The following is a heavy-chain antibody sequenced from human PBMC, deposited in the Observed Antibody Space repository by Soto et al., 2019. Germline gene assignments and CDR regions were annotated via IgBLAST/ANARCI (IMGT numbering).Heavy chain of an antibody. D-gene: IGHD6-13*01. CDR2: IYYSGST. CDR1: GGSISSGGYY. CDR3: ARDRGIAAAATFDY. V-gene: IGHV4-31*03. J-gene: IGHJ4*02. Sequence: QVQLQESGPGLVKPSQTLSLTCTVSGGSISSGGYYWSWICQHPGKGLEWIGYIYYSGSTYYNPSLKSRVTISVDTSKNQFSLKLSSVTAADTAVYYCARDRGIAAAATFDYWGQGTLVTVSS.